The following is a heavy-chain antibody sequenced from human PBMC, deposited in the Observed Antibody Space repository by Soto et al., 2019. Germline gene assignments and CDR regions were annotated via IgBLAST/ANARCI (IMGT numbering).Heavy chain of an antibody. Sequence: QVQLVQSGAEVKKPGASVKVSCKASGYTFTSYGISWVRQAPGQGLEWMGWISAYNGNTNYAQKLQGRVTMTTDISTSTAYMELRSLRSDDTAVYYCARDLYMTAAGTYYYGMDVWGQGTTVTVSS. D-gene: IGHD6-13*01. CDR1: GYTFTSYG. CDR3: ARDLYMTAAGTYYYGMDV. V-gene: IGHV1-18*01. CDR2: ISAYNGNT. J-gene: IGHJ6*02.